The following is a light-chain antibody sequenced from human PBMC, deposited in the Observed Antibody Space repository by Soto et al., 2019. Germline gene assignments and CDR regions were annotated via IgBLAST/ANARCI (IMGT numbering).Light chain of an antibody. Sequence: EIVMTQSPATLSVSPGERATLSCRASQSVSSNLAWYHQKPGRAPRLLIYGASSRATGIPARFSGSGSRTDFTLTISSLQAEDFAVYYCQQYNNWPPLTFGGGTKVEIK. CDR1: QSVSSN. CDR2: GAS. J-gene: IGKJ4*02. CDR3: QQYNNWPPLT. V-gene: IGKV3-15*01.